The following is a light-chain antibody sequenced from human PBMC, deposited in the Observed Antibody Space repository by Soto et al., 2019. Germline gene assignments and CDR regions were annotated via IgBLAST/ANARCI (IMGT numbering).Light chain of an antibody. CDR3: LQNYNYPRT. V-gene: IGKV1-6*01. J-gene: IGKJ1*01. CDR1: QGFRND. CDR2: AAS. Sequence: AIQMNQSPSSLSASVGDRVTITCRASQGFRNDLSWYQQKPGKAPKLLIYAASSLQSGVPSRFSGSESGTDFTLTISSLQPEDFATYYCLQNYNYPRTFGQGTKVDIK.